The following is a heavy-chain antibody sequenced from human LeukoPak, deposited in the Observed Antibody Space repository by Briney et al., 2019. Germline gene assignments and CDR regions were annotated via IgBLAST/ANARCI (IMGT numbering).Heavy chain of an antibody. V-gene: IGHV3-53*01. D-gene: IGHD3-10*01. J-gene: IGHJ4*02. CDR1: GFTVSSNY. CDR2: IYSGGST. CDR3: ARTNRYYYGSGSYHFDY. Sequence: GSLRLSCAASGFTVSSNYMSWVRQAPGKGLEWVSVIYSGGSTYYADSVKGRFTISRDNSKNTLYLQMNSLRAEDTAVCYCARTNRYYYGSGSYHFDYWGQGTLVTVSS.